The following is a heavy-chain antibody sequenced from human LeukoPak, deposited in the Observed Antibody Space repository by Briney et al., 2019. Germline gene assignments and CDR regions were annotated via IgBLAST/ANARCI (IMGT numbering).Heavy chain of an antibody. CDR3: ARGEPQSGFDY. CDR1: GYTFTGYH. V-gene: IGHV1-2*04. J-gene: IGHJ4*02. Sequence: WASVKVSCKASGYTFTGYHMHWVRQAPGQGLEWMGWINPNSGGTNYAQKFQGWVTMTRDTSISTAYMELRSLRSDDTAVYYCARGEPQSGFDYWGQGTLVTVSS. CDR2: INPNSGGT. D-gene: IGHD1-14*01.